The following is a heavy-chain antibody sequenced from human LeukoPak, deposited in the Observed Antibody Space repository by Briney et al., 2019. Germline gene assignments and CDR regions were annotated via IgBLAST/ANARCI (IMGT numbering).Heavy chain of an antibody. CDR1: GFTFSIYD. J-gene: IGHJ4*02. Sequence: PGGSQRLSCVASGFTFSIYDMSWVRQAPGRGLEWVSTISGSDGGTDYADSVKGRFTISRDNSKNTLFLQMNSLRAEDTAVYYCAKYYYDSGSSSLDYWGQGTLVTVSS. V-gene: IGHV3-23*01. CDR3: AKYYYDSGSSSLDY. CDR2: ISGSDGGT. D-gene: IGHD3-10*01.